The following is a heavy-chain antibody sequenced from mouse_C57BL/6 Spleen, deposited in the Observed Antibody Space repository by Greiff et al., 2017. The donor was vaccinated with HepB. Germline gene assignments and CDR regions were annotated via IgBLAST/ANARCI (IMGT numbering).Heavy chain of an antibody. CDR2: IDPSDSYT. D-gene: IGHD1-1*01. CDR3: ARWEIYYYGSSYSRYFDV. J-gene: IGHJ1*03. CDR1: GYTFTSYW. V-gene: IGHV1-59*01. Sequence: QVQLQQSGAELVRPGTSVKLSCKASGYTFTSYWMHWVKQRPGQGLEWIGVIDPSDSYTNYNQKFKGKATLTVDTSSSTAYMQLSSLTSEDSAVYYCARWEIYYYGSSYSRYFDVWGTGTTVTVSS.